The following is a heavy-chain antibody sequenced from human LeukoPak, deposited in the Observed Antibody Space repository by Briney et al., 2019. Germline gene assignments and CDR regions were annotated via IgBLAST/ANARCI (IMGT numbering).Heavy chain of an antibody. V-gene: IGHV3-23*01. CDR2: ISGSGGST. J-gene: IGHJ4*02. CDR1: GFTFSSYA. D-gene: IGHD3-10*01. Sequence: GGSLRLSCAASGFTFSSYAMSWVRQAPGKGLEWVSAISGSGGSTYYADSVKGRFTISRDNSKNTLYLQMNSLRAEDTAVYYCATQCGSGSYEFDYWGQGTLVTVSS. CDR3: ATQCGSGSYEFDY.